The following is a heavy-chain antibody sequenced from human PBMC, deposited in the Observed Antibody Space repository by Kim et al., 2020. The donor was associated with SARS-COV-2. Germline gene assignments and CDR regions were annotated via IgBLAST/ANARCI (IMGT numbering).Heavy chain of an antibody. Sequence: SETLSLTCAFYGGSFSGYYWSWIRQPPGKGLEWIGEINHSGSTNYNPSLKSRVTISVDTSKNQFSLKLSSVTAADTAVYYCARGSSGSINDYWGQGTLVTVSS. CDR3: ARGSSGSINDY. V-gene: IGHV4-34*01. D-gene: IGHD3-10*01. CDR2: INHSGST. CDR1: GGSFSGYY. J-gene: IGHJ4*02.